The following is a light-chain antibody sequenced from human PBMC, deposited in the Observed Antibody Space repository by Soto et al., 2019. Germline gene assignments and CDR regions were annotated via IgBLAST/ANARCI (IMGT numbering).Light chain of an antibody. V-gene: IGLV2-14*01. CDR3: ASYTSSTPLV. J-gene: IGLJ1*01. Sequence: QSALTQPASVSGSPGQSITISCTGTSSDVGGYNYVSWYQQHPGKAPKTMVYEVSNRPSGVSNRFSGSKSGNTASLTISGLQAEDEADYYCASYTSSTPLVFGTGTKVTVL. CDR1: SSDVGGYNY. CDR2: EVS.